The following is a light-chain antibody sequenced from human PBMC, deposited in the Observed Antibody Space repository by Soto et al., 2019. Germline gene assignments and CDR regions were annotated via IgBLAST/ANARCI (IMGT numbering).Light chain of an antibody. V-gene: IGKV3-20*01. J-gene: IGKJ5*01. CDR1: QSVSTTF. Sequence: EIVLSQSPGTLSLSPGERANLSCRASQSVSTTFLVWYKQRPGQAPRLLIYGASTRATGIPDRFSGIGSGTDFTLTIRRLEPEEFAVYYCQQYGSTITFGQGTRLEIK. CDR2: GAS. CDR3: QQYGSTIT.